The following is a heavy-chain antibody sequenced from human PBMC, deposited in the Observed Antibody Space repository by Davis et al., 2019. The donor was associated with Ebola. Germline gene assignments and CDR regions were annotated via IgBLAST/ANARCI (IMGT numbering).Heavy chain of an antibody. CDR2: TNPHNGNT. CDR1: GYTFTSYG. V-gene: IGHV1-18*04. Sequence: AASVKVSCKASGYTFTSYGITWVRQAPGQGLEWMGWTNPHNGNTNYAQNVQGRVTMTTDTSTSTAYMELSRLRSDDTAVYYCARGWDVWGKGTTVTVSS. J-gene: IGHJ6*04. CDR3: ARGWDV.